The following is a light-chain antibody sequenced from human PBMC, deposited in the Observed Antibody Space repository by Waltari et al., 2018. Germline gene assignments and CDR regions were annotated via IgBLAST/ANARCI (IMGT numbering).Light chain of an antibody. J-gene: IGLJ2*01. CDR2: DVS. V-gene: IGLV2-8*01. CDR3: SSYAGGNNVV. Sequence: QSALTQPPSASGSPGQSVTISCTGTSSDVGGYDYVSWYQHHPDKAPKLIISDVSKRPSGVPDRFSGSKSGNTASLTVSGLQAEDEADYYCSSYAGGNNVVFGGGTKLTVL. CDR1: SSDVGGYDY.